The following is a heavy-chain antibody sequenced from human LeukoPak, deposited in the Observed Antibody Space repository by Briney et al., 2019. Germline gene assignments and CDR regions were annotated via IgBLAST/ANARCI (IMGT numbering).Heavy chain of an antibody. J-gene: IGHJ4*02. CDR2: ISSSSTYI. V-gene: IGHV3-21*01. Sequence: GRSLRLSCAASGFTFSSYSMNRVRQAPGKGLEWVSSISSSSTYIYYADSVMGRFTISRDNAKNSLYLQMNSLRAEDTAVYYCARDDGDYVVDYWGQGTLVTVSS. D-gene: IGHD4-17*01. CDR1: GFTFSSYS. CDR3: ARDDGDYVVDY.